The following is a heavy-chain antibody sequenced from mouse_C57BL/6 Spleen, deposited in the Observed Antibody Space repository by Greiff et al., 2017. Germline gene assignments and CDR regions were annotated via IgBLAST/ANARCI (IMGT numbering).Heavy chain of an antibody. D-gene: IGHD2-1*01. Sequence: EVQRVESGPGLVKPSQSLSLTCSVTGYSITSGYYWNWIRQFPGNKLEWMGYISYDGSNNYNPSLKNRISITRDTSKNQFFLKLNSVTTEDTATYYCAREGIYYGNYVYFDYWGQGTTLTVSS. V-gene: IGHV3-6*01. CDR2: ISYDGSN. CDR3: AREGIYYGNYVYFDY. CDR1: GYSITSGYY. J-gene: IGHJ2*01.